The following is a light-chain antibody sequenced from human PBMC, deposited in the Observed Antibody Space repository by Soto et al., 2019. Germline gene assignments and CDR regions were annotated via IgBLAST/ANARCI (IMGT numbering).Light chain of an antibody. CDR3: QVWDSSRGV. CDR1: NIGSKN. Sequence: SYELTQPRSVSVALGQAASITCGGNNIGSKNVHWYQQKPGQAPVLVIYRDSNRPSEIPERFSGSNSGNTATLTISRAQAGDEADYYCQVWDSSRGVFGTGTKVTVL. J-gene: IGLJ1*01. CDR2: RDS. V-gene: IGLV3-9*01.